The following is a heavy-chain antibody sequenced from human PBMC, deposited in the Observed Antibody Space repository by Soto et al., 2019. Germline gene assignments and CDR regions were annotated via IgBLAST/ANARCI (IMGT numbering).Heavy chain of an antibody. Sequence: PSETLSLTCAISGGSPNYYYWTWIRQPPGKGLEWIGNIDDNGKTNYNPSLKSRVTVAVDTSNNQFSLKVSSVTAADTAVYYCARVTPLGYRYYYDSSGYRFDYWGQGTLVTVSS. CDR1: GGSPNYYY. J-gene: IGHJ4*02. CDR2: IDDNGKT. V-gene: IGHV4-59*12. D-gene: IGHD3-22*01. CDR3: ARVTPLGYRYYYDSSGYRFDY.